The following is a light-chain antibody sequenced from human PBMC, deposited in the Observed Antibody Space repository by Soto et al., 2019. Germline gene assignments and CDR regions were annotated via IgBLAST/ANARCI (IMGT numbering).Light chain of an antibody. Sequence: EIVLTQSPSNMSLSPGERATHSCRASQNIGNFLAWYQHKPGQAPRLLIYDASKRATGIPARFSGSGSGTDFTLTITSLEPADFAVYYCQQRTTWPPLFAFGPGTRVDIK. CDR2: DAS. CDR3: QQRTTWPPLFA. CDR1: QNIGNF. J-gene: IGKJ3*01. V-gene: IGKV3-11*01.